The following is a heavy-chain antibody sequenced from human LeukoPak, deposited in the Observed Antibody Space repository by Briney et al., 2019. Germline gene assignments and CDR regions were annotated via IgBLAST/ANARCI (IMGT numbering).Heavy chain of an antibody. D-gene: IGHD1-26*01. CDR2: ISSSGSTI. CDR1: GFTFSDYY. J-gene: IGHJ4*02. CDR3: AIGGLPYYFDY. V-gene: IGHV3-11*04. Sequence: RGSLRLSCAASGFTFSDYYMSWVRQAPGKGLEWVSYISSSGSTIYYADSVKGRFTISRDNAKNSLYLQMNSLRAEDTAVYYCAIGGLPYYFDYWGQGTLVTVSS.